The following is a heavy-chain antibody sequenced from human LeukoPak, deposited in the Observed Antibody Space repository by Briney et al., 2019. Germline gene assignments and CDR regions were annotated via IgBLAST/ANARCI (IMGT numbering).Heavy chain of an antibody. CDR2: ISAYNGNT. CDR3: ARAYIAVTAYFDY. J-gene: IGHJ4*02. CDR1: GFTFTNYG. Sequence: ASVQVSCKASGFTFTNYGISWVRQAPGQGLEWMGWISAYNGNTDYAQKLQDRVTMTTDTSTSTAYMELRSLRSDDTAVYYCARAYIAVTAYFDYWGQGTLVTVSS. V-gene: IGHV1-18*01. D-gene: IGHD6-19*01.